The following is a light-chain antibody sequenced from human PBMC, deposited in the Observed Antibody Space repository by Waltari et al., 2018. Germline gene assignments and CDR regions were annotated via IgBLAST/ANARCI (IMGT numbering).Light chain of an antibody. CDR2: EGS. CDR1: SCDVVGSNF. V-gene: IGLV2-23*01. CDR3: CSYAGSSTWM. Sequence: QSALTQPASVSGSPGQSITIPCTGTSCDVVGSNFVLWYQQHPGKAPKLMIYEGSKRPSGVSNRFSGSKSGNTASLTISGLQAEDEADYYCCSYAGSSTWMFGGGTKLTVL. J-gene: IGLJ3*02.